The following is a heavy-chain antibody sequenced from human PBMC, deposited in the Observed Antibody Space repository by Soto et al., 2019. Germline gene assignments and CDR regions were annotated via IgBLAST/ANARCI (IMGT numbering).Heavy chain of an antibody. D-gene: IGHD3-10*01. J-gene: IGHJ6*02. CDR1: GYTFTSYG. CDR2: ISAYNGNT. V-gene: IGHV1-18*04. CDR3: VRDDHPGHYWGAGSYYTRSCYYYGMDV. Sequence: QVQLVQSGAEVKKPGASVKVSCKASGYTFTSYGISWVRQAPGQGLEWMGWISAYNGNTNYAQKLQGRVTMTTDTSASTAYMELRSLGSDDTAVYYCVRDDHPGHYWGAGSYYTRSCYYYGMDVWGQGTTVTVSS.